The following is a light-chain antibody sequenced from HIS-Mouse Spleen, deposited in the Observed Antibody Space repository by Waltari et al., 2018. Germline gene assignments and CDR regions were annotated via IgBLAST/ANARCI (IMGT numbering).Light chain of an antibody. CDR1: SSDVGGYNY. CDR3: CSYAGSYTFEVV. V-gene: IGLV2-11*01. J-gene: IGLJ2*01. Sequence: QSALTQPRSVSGSPGQSVTIPCPGTSSDVGGYNYVPWYQQHPGKAPKLMIYDVSKRPSGVPDRFSGSKSGNTASLTISGLQAEDEADYYCCSYAGSYTFEVVFGGGTKLTVL. CDR2: DVS.